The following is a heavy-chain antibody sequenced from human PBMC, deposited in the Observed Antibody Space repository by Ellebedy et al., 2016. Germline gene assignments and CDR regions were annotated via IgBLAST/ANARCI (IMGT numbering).Heavy chain of an antibody. CDR2: ISGSGGST. CDR1: GFTFSSYA. Sequence: ESLKISXAASGFTFSSYAMSWVRQAPGKGLEWVSAISGSGGSTYYADSVKGRFTISRDNSKNTLYLQMNSLRAEDTAVYYCAKPLYSSSWYSAEYFQHWGQGTLVTVSS. CDR3: AKPLYSSSWYSAEYFQH. V-gene: IGHV3-23*01. D-gene: IGHD6-13*01. J-gene: IGHJ1*01.